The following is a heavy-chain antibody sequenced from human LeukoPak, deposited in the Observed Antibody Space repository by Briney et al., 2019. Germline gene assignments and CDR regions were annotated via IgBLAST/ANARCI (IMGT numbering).Heavy chain of an antibody. Sequence: ASVKVSCKASGGTFSSYAISWVRQAPGQGLEWMGGIIPIFGTANYAQKFQGRVTIATDESTSTAYMELSSLRSEDTAVYYCARSHCSGGSSYSVYPYYYYMDVWGKGTTVTVSS. CDR3: ARSHCSGGSSYSVYPYYYYMDV. J-gene: IGHJ6*03. D-gene: IGHD2-15*01. V-gene: IGHV1-69*05. CDR2: IIPIFGTA. CDR1: GGTFSSYA.